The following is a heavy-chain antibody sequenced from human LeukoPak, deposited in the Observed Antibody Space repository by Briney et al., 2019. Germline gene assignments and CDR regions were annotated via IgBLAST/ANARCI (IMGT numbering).Heavy chain of an antibody. CDR1: GGSISSGDYY. D-gene: IGHD1-26*01. V-gene: IGHV4-30-4*01. J-gene: IGHJ4*02. CDR2: IYYSGST. CDR3: ARERGSYSTEYFDY. Sequence: SQTLSLTCTVSGGSISSGDYYWSWIRQPPGKGLEWIGYIYYSGSTYYNPSLKSRVTISVDTSKNQFSLKLSSVTAADTAVYYCARERGSYSTEYFDYWGQGTLVTVSS.